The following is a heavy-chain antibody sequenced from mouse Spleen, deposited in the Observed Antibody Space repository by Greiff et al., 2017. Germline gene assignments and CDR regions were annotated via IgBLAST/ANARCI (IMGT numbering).Heavy chain of an antibody. CDR2: IDPSDSET. V-gene: IGHV1-52*01. CDR1: GYTFTSYW. Sequence: VQLQQSGAELVRPGSSVKLSCKASGYTFTSYWMHWVKQRPIQGLEWIGNIDPSDSETHYNQKFKDKATLTVDKSSSTAYMQLSSLTSEDSAVYYCARPSTVVAPYFDVWGAGTTVTVSS. J-gene: IGHJ1*01. CDR3: ARPSTVVAPYFDV. D-gene: IGHD1-1*01.